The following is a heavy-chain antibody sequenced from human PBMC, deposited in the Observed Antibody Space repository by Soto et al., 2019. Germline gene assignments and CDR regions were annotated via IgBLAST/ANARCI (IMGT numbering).Heavy chain of an antibody. CDR1: GGSINGYY. CDR2: VYFSGST. D-gene: IGHD6-19*01. J-gene: IGHJ4*02. CDR3: AWQEAVPGTPFDS. Sequence: QERLQESGPGLVKPSETLSLTCSVSGGSINGYYWNWIRQPPGKGLEWLGNVYFSGSTHYNPSLEARLTISVDTSKKQMSLKLRSVTAADTAVYYCAWQEAVPGTPFDSWGQGTLVSVSS. V-gene: IGHV4-59*01.